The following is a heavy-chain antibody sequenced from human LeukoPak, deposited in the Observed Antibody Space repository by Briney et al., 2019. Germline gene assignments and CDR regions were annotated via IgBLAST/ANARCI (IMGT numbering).Heavy chain of an antibody. CDR3: ATSSTGYCSSTSCYPILDV. Sequence: ASVKVSCKASGYTFTSYAMHWVRQAPGQRLEWMGWINAGNGNTKYSQDFQGRVTITRDTSASTAYMELSSLRSEDMAVYYCATSSTGYCSSTSCYPILDVWGKGTTVTVSS. V-gene: IGHV1-3*03. D-gene: IGHD2-2*01. J-gene: IGHJ6*04. CDR1: GYTFTSYA. CDR2: INAGNGNT.